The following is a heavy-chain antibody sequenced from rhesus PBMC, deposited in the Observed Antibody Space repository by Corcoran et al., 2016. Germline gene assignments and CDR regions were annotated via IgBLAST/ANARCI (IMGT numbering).Heavy chain of an antibody. D-gene: IGHD6-25*01. CDR3: ARRGQLASFDY. CDR1: GYSISSGYY. Sequence: QVQLQESGPGLVKPSEPLSLTCAVPGYSISSGYYWGWIRQPPGTGLEYIGYISGSRRSTYSNPSLTSRVTISKDTSKSQFSLELGAVTAADAAVYYCARRGQLASFDYWGQGVLVADCS. V-gene: IGHV4-99*01. J-gene: IGHJ4*01. CDR2: ISGSRRST.